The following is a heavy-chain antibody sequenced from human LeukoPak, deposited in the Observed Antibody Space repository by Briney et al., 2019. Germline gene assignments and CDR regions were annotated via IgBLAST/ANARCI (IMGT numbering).Heavy chain of an antibody. J-gene: IGHJ4*02. CDR2: INPSGGST. Sequence: GASVKVSCKASGYTFTSYYMHWVRQAPGQWLEWMGIINPSGGSTSYAQKFQGRVTMTRDTSTSTVYMELSSLRSEDTAVYYCARDSSGWHEFDYWGQGTLVTVSS. D-gene: IGHD6-19*01. V-gene: IGHV1-46*01. CDR1: GYTFTSYY. CDR3: ARDSSGWHEFDY.